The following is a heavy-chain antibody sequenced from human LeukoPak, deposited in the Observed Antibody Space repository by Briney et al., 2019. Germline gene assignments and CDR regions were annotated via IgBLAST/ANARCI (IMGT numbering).Heavy chain of an antibody. CDR2: ISSSSSYK. D-gene: IGHD6-19*01. V-gene: IGHV3-21*01. CDR3: AREPIDSSGRVY. Sequence: AGSLRLSCAASGFTFSSYSMNWVRQAPGKGLEWVSSISSSSSYKYYADSVKGRFTISRDNAKNSLYLHMNSLRAADTAVYYCAREPIDSSGRVYWGGGALVTVSS. J-gene: IGHJ4*02. CDR1: GFTFSSYS.